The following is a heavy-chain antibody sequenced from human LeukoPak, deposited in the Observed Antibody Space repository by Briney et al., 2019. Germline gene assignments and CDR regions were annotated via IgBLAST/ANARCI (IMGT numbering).Heavy chain of an antibody. V-gene: IGHV4-31*03. CDR1: GDSINTGGYY. D-gene: IGHD3-9*01. Sequence: SQTLSLTCFVSGDSINTGGYYWSWIRQHPGKGLEWIGYIYYSGSTFYNPSLKSRVTISIDTSKNHFSLKMSSVTAADTAVYYCARSLDIGHYYYYMDVWGEGPTVPVSS. CDR3: ARSLDIGHYYYYMDV. J-gene: IGHJ6*03. CDR2: IYYSGST.